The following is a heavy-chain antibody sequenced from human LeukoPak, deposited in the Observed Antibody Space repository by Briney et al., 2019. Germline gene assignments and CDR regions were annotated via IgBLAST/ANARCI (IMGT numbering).Heavy chain of an antibody. CDR2: ISGGGGST. D-gene: IGHD3-3*01. J-gene: IGHJ5*02. Sequence: GGSLRLSCAASGFTFSSYAMSWVRQAPGKGLEWVSAISGGGGSTYYADSVKGRFTISRDNSKNTLYLQMNSLRAEDTAVYYCAKQQEWLLNYLNWFDPWGQGTLVTVSS. CDR3: AKQQEWLLNYLNWFDP. CDR1: GFTFSSYA. V-gene: IGHV3-23*01.